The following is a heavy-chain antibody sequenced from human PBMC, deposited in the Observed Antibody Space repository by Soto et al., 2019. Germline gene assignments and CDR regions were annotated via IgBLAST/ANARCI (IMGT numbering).Heavy chain of an antibody. CDR2: IGTEHDA. Sequence: EVQLVESGGGLVQPGGSLRLSCAASGFTFSRSDMHWVRQATGKGLGWISAIGTEHDAYYPDSVKGRFTTSRDNAKNSLYIQMNSLGAEDTAVYYCARQASYWHGGGGWFDPWGQGTLVIVSS. V-gene: IGHV3-13*01. D-gene: IGHD2-8*02. CDR1: GFTFSRSD. J-gene: IGHJ5*02. CDR3: ARQASYWHGGGGWFDP.